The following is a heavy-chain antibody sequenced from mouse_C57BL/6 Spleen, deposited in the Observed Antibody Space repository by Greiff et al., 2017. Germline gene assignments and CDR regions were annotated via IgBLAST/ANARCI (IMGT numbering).Heavy chain of an antibody. Sequence: QVQLQQPGAELVMPGASVKLSCKASGYTFTSYWMHWVKQRPGQGLEWIGEIDPSDSYTNYNQKFKGKSTLTVDKSSSTAYMQLSSLTSEDSAVYYCARVGGYFDYWGQGTTRTVSS. D-gene: IGHD4-1*01. J-gene: IGHJ2*01. V-gene: IGHV1-69*01. CDR2: IDPSDSYT. CDR1: GYTFTSYW. CDR3: ARVGGYFDY.